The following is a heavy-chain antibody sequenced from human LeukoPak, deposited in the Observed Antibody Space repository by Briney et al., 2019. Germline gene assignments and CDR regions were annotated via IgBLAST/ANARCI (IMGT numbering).Heavy chain of an antibody. D-gene: IGHD2-8*01. J-gene: IGHJ4*02. CDR2: IRYDGSNK. V-gene: IGHV3-30*02. CDR1: GFTFSSYT. Sequence: PGGSLRLSCAASGFTFSSYTMNWVRQAPGKGLEWVAFIRYDGSNKYYADSVKGRFTVSRDNSKNTLYLQMNSLRAEDTAVYYCAKDKWFHFDYWGQGTLVTVSS. CDR3: AKDKWFHFDY.